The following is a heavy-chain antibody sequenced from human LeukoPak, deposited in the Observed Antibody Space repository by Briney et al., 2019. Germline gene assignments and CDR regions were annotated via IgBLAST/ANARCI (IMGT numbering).Heavy chain of an antibody. V-gene: IGHV3-7*01. CDR2: IKEDGSEE. D-gene: IGHD3-22*01. Sequence: SGGSLRLSCAASGFTFSTSWMTWVRQAPGKGLEWVANIKEDGSEEYYVDSVKGRFSISRDNAKNSLYLQMNNLRVEDTAVCYCARDPYATSGSYYAAFDIWGQGTMVAVSS. CDR1: GFTFSTSW. CDR3: ARDPYATSGSYYAAFDI. J-gene: IGHJ3*02.